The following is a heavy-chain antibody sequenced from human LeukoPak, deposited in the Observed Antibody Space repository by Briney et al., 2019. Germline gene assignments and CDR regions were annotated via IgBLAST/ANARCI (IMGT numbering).Heavy chain of an antibody. J-gene: IGHJ5*02. D-gene: IGHD3-16*01. CDR3: VRQMIRFWFDP. CDR2: INPDGSQK. CDR1: GFTFSLYW. Sequence: GGSLRLSCAACGFTFSLYWMTWVRQSPGKGLEWVADINPDGSQKYSVDSVKGRFTISRDNAKNSLFLQMNSLRAEDTAVYYCVRQMIRFWFDPWGQGTQVTVSS. V-gene: IGHV3-7*01.